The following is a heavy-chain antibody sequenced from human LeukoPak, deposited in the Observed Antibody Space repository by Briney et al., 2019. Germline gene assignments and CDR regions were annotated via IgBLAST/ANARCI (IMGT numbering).Heavy chain of an antibody. Sequence: GGSLRLSCAASGFTFSSYSMNWVRQAPGKGLEWVSSISSSSYIYYADSVKGRFTISRDNAKNSLYLQMNSLRAEDTAVYYCARAVGDCSSTSCYGNRFDPWGQGTLVTVSS. CDR2: ISSSSYI. J-gene: IGHJ5*02. D-gene: IGHD2-2*01. CDR3: ARAVGDCSSTSCYGNRFDP. CDR1: GFTFSSYS. V-gene: IGHV3-21*01.